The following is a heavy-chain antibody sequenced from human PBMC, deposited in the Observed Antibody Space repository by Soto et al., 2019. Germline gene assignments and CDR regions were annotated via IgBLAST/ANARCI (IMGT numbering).Heavy chain of an antibody. V-gene: IGHV4-34*01. D-gene: IGHD3-3*01. CDR3: ARDGYYDFWSGYHEPPYYYYGMDV. CDR2: INHSGST. CDR1: GGSFSGYY. J-gene: IGHJ6*02. Sequence: PSETLSLTCAVYGGSFSGYYWSWIRQPPGKGLEWIGEINHSGSTNYNPSLKSRVTISVDTSKNQFSLKLSSVTAADTAVYYCARDGYYDFWSGYHEPPYYYYGMDVWGQGTTVPVSS.